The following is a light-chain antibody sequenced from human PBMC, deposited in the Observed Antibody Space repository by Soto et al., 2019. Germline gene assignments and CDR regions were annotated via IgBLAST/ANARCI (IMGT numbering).Light chain of an antibody. Sequence: QSVLTQPPSVSGAPGQRVSISCTGSTSNIGAPYDVHWYQHLPGTAPKLLIYGDNNRPSGFPDRFSGSKSGTSASLAITRLQAEDEADYYGQSYDISLHNYVFGTGTKLTVL. J-gene: IGLJ1*01. CDR2: GDN. CDR1: TSNIGAPYD. CDR3: QSYDISLHNYV. V-gene: IGLV1-40*01.